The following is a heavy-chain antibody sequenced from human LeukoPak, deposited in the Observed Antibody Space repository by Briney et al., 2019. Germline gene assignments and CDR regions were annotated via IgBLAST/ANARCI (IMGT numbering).Heavy chain of an antibody. CDR2: IWYDGSNK. J-gene: IGHJ4*02. Sequence: PGGSLRLSCAASGFTFSSYGMHWVRQAPGKGLEWVAVIWYDGSNKYYADSVKGRFTISRDNSKNTLYLQMNSLRAEDTAVYYCARDQYHYESSGLFDYWGQGTLVTVSS. D-gene: IGHD3-22*01. CDR1: GFTFSSYG. V-gene: IGHV3-33*08. CDR3: ARDQYHYESSGLFDY.